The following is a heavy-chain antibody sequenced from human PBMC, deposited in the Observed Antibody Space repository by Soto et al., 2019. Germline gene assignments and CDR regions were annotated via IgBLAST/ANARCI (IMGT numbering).Heavy chain of an antibody. D-gene: IGHD3-22*01. CDR3: ARYYYYDSSGYAAYYYYGMDV. CDR2: IFSNDEK. J-gene: IGHJ6*02. CDR1: GFSLSNARMG. V-gene: IGHV2-26*01. Sequence: QVTLKESGPVLVKPTETLTLTCTVSGFSLSNARMGVSWIRQPPGKALEWLAHIFSNDEKSYSTSLKSRLTIPKDTSKSQVVLTMTNMDPVDTATYYCARYYYYDSSGYAAYYYYGMDVWGQGTTVTVSS.